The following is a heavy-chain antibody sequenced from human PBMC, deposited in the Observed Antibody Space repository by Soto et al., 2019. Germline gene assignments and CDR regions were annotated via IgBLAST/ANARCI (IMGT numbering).Heavy chain of an antibody. CDR3: ARVLRGYRNAIALNWFDP. CDR2: IYYSGST. CDR1: GGSISSGGYY. D-gene: IGHD5-18*01. J-gene: IGHJ5*02. Sequence: QVQLQESGPGLVKPSQTLSLTCTVSGGSISSGGYYWSWIRQHPGKGLEWIGYIYYSGSTYYNPSLKRRLTIAVDTSKNQFSLKLSSVTAADTAVYYCARVLRGYRNAIALNWFDPWGQGTLVTVSS. V-gene: IGHV4-31*03.